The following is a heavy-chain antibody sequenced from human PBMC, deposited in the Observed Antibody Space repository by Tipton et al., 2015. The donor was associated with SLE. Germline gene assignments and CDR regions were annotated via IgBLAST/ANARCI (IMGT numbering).Heavy chain of an antibody. V-gene: IGHV3-72*01. Sequence: LSLTCTASGFTFSAHYMDWVRQAPGKGLEWVGRCRNKARKYTTEYAASVKGRFIVSRDDSMNSLHLQMNSLRAEDTAVYFCVKGYSDSSGHHYSDYWGQGTLVTVSS. CDR3: VKGYSDSSGHHYSDY. CDR2: CRNKARKYTT. CDR1: GFTFSAHY. D-gene: IGHD3-22*01. J-gene: IGHJ4*02.